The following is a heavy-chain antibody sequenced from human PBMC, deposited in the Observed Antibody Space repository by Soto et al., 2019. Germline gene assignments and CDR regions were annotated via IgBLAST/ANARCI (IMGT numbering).Heavy chain of an antibody. V-gene: IGHV3-15*01. Sequence: EVQLVESGGGLVKPGGSLRLSCAASGFTFSNAWMSWVRQAPGKGLEWVGRIKSKTDGGTTDYAAPVKGRFTISRDDSKNTLYLQMNSLKTEDTAVYYCTTDFLTAYSGSLDPDSWGQGTLVTVSS. D-gene: IGHD1-26*01. J-gene: IGHJ4*02. CDR2: IKSKTDGGTT. CDR1: GFTFSNAW. CDR3: TTDFLTAYSGSLDPDS.